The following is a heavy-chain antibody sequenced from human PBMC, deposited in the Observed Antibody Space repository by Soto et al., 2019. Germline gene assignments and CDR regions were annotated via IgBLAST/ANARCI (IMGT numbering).Heavy chain of an antibody. D-gene: IGHD3-22*01. V-gene: IGHV4-61*03. J-gene: IGHJ5*02. CDR3: AGGTDSRKVGA. CDR2: IYFTGST. CDR1: GGSVSSGHYY. Sequence: QVQLQESGPGLVKSSETLSLTCTVSGGSVSSGHYYWSWIRQPPGEGLEWIGYIYFTGSTNYNPSLESRLTMSLDLSKNHFSLKLSSVTAADTAVYYCAGGTDSRKVGAWGRGTLVTVSS.